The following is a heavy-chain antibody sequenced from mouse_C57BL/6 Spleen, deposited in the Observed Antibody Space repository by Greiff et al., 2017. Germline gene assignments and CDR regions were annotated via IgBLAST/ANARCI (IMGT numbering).Heavy chain of an antibody. CDR2: IYPGSGST. D-gene: IGHD2-1*01. Sequence: QVQLQQPGAELVKPGASVKMSCKASGYTFTSYWITWVKQRPGQGLEWIGDIYPGSGSTNYNEKFKSKATLTVDTSSSTAYMQLSSLTSEDSAVYYCAREGNGNHEGYFEVWGTGTTVTVSS. J-gene: IGHJ1*03. CDR1: GYTFTSYW. V-gene: IGHV1-55*01. CDR3: AREGNGNHEGYFEV.